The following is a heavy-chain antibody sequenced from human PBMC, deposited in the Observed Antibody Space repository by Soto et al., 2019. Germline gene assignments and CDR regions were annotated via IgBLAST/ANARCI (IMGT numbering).Heavy chain of an antibody. Sequence: QVQLVQSGAEVKKPGSSVKVSCKASGGTFSSYTISWVRQAPGQGLEWMGRIIPILGIANYAQKFQGRVTINADKSTSTAYMELSSLRSEDTAVYYCARRNYYGMDVWGQGTTVTVSS. CDR3: ARRNYYGMDV. J-gene: IGHJ6*02. CDR2: IIPILGIA. CDR1: GGTFSSYT. V-gene: IGHV1-69*02.